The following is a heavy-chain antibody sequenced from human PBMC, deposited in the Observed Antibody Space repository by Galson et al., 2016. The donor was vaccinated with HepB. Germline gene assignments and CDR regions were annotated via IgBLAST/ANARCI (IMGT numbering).Heavy chain of an antibody. D-gene: IGHD3-22*01. CDR2: IHYHGGST. Sequence: SLRLSCAASGFIISDYSMHWARQAPGKGLEYVSAIHYHGGSTFYADSVKGRFTISRDNSKNTLYLHVGSLGPEDMAVYYCVRVGSGYDYWGQGTLVTVSS. CDR1: GFIISDYS. J-gene: IGHJ4*02. V-gene: IGHV3-64*02. CDR3: VRVGSGYDY.